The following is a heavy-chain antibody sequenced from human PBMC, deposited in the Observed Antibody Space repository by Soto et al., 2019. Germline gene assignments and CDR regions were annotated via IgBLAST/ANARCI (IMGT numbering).Heavy chain of an antibody. CDR3: AKSSYYDSSGYLNYWYFDL. V-gene: IGHV3-23*01. Sequence: EVQLLESGGGLVQPGGSLRLSCAASGFTFSSYAMSWVRQAPGKGLEWVSAISGSGGSTYYADSVKGRFTISRDNSKNTLYLQMNSLRADDTAVYYCAKSSYYDSSGYLNYWYFDLWGRGTLVTVSS. J-gene: IGHJ2*01. CDR1: GFTFSSYA. D-gene: IGHD3-22*01. CDR2: ISGSGGST.